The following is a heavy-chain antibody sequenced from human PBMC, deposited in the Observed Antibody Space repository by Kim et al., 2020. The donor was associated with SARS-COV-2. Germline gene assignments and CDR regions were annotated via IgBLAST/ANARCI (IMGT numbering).Heavy chain of an antibody. J-gene: IGHJ4*02. Sequence: SPSFQGQVTISADKSISTAYLQWSSLKASDTAMYYCARQTTIDHWACVDYWGQGTLVTVSS. V-gene: IGHV5-51*01. CDR3: ARQTTIDHWACVDY. D-gene: IGHD1-1*01.